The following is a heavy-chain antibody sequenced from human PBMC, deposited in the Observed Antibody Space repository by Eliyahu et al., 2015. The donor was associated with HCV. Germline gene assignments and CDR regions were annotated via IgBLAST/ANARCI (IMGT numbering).Heavy chain of an antibody. CDR3: ARWAATTHFFDS. D-gene: IGHD6-25*01. CDR2: ITHSGST. V-gene: IGHV4-34*02. Sequence: QVQLPQWGAGLLKPSETLSLTCAVYGGSFIGYWSWIRQPPGKGLEWIGEITHSGSTNYNPSLKSRLTISVDTSKNQFSLKLTSVTAADTAVYYCARWAATTHFFDSWGQGTLVTVSS. J-gene: IGHJ4*02. CDR1: GGSFIGY.